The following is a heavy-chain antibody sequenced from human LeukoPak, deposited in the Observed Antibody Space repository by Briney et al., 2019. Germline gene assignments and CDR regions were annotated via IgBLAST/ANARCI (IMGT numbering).Heavy chain of an antibody. J-gene: IGHJ5*02. CDR3: ARDPLPNDYSNLWDWFDP. Sequence: PGGSLRLSCAASGFTFSSYAMSWVRQAPGKGLEWVSAISCSGGSTYYADSVKGRFTISRDNAKNSLYLQMNSLRAEDTAVYYCARDPLPNDYSNLWDWFDPWGQGTLVTVSS. CDR1: GFTFSSYA. CDR2: ISCSGGST. V-gene: IGHV3-23*01. D-gene: IGHD4-11*01.